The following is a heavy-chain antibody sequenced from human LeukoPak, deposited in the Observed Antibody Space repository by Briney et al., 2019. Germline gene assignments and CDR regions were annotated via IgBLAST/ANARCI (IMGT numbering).Heavy chain of an antibody. J-gene: IGHJ4*02. V-gene: IGHV4-59*01. CDR1: GGSISSYY. D-gene: IGHD3-10*01. Sequence: SETLSLTCTVSGGSISSYYWSWIRQPPGKGLEWIGYIYYSGSTNYNPSLKSRVTISVDTSKNQFSLKLSSVTAADTAVYYCARHGGLWFGELLDYFDYWGQGTLVTVSS. CDR3: ARHGGLWFGELLDYFDY. CDR2: IYYSGST.